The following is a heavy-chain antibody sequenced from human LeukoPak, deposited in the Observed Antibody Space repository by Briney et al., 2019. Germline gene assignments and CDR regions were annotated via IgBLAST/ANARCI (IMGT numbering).Heavy chain of an antibody. J-gene: IGHJ4*02. Sequence: SETLSLTCGVWGGSYRGYYWRGMREPPGEGREGRGDINHSGSTNYNPSLKSRVTISVDTSKNHFSLEPNSLTAPDTAVYYCAKTPYDFCTGDYKNWGQGTLVTVSS. D-gene: IGHD3-3*01. CDR1: GGSYRGYY. CDR2: INHSGST. CDR3: AKTPYDFCTGDYKN. V-gene: IGHV4-34*01.